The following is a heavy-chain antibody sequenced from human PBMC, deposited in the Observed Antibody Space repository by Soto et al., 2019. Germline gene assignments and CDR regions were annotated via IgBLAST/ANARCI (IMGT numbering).Heavy chain of an antibody. CDR2: ISAYDGKT. CDR1: RLDYHIYG. J-gene: IGHJ5*02. V-gene: IGHV1-18*01. Sequence: ASAKVSWKACRLDYHIYGINWVRQAPGQGLALMGWISAYDGKTTYAEKFQGRVTMTTDASTSTAYMELRSLRSDDTAVYYCARDPHEYWTSYWFDPWGQGTPVTVFS. D-gene: IGHD3-3*01. CDR3: ARDPHEYWTSYWFDP.